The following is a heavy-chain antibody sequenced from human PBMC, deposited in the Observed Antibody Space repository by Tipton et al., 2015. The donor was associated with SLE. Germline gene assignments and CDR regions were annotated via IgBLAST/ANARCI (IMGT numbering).Heavy chain of an antibody. CDR2: INHRGST. D-gene: IGHD6-13*01. J-gene: IGHJ3*02. V-gene: IGHV4-34*01. CDR3: ARRPGPIAPGRAVDI. CDR1: GGSFSGYY. Sequence: TLSLTCAVYGGSFSGYYWSWIRQPPGKGLEWIGEINHRGSTNYNPSLKSPVTISEDTSKNQFSLKRSSVTAADTAVYYCARRPGPIAPGRAVDIWGQGAMVTVSS.